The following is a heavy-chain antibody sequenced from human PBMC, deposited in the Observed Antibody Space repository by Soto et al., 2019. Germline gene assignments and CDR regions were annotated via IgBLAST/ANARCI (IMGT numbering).Heavy chain of an antibody. CDR1: GFTHGSHR. CDR3: ATVFDL. CDR2: IDTDGGGT. V-gene: IGHV3-74*01. J-gene: IGHJ5*02. Sequence: DVQLVESGGGLVQPGGSLRVSCAASGFTHGSHRIHWVRQPPGKGLEWVSRIDTDGGGTSYADSVKGRFTISTDNAKNTVYPQMNGLRAEDTAVYYCATVFDLWGQGTLVTVSS.